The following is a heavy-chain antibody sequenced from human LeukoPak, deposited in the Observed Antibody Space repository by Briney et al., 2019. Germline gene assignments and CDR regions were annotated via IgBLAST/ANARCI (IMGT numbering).Heavy chain of an antibody. CDR1: GFTFSDYA. CDR2: ISYDGSDR. CDR3: AREYYDILTGYYTIDY. V-gene: IGHV3-30*03. D-gene: IGHD3-9*01. Sequence: PGGSLRLSCAASGFTFSDYAMHWVRQAPGKGLDWVALISYDGSDRYYADSVKGRFTISRDNSKNTLYLQMNSLRPEDTAVYYCAREYYDILTGYYTIDYWGQGTLVTVSS. J-gene: IGHJ4*02.